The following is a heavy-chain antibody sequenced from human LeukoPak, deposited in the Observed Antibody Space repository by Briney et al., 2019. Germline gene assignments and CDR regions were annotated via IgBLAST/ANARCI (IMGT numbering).Heavy chain of an antibody. V-gene: IGHV3-7*01. J-gene: IGHJ4*02. CDR1: GFTFSNHW. CDR3: GRTGDLSDY. Sequence: GGSLRPSCAASATSGFTFSNHWMSWVRQAPGKGLEWVANIKQDGSEKYYADSVKGRFSISRDNAENSLYLQMNSLRAEDTAVYYCGRTGDLSDYWGQGTLVTVSS. CDR2: IKQDGSEK. D-gene: IGHD7-27*01.